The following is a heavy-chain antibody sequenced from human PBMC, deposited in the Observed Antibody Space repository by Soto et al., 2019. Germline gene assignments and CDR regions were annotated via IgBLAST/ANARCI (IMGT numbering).Heavy chain of an antibody. CDR1: GYTFTGYY. J-gene: IGHJ5*02. CDR2: INPNSGDT. D-gene: IGHD3-3*01. CDR3: ARDPPPYYDFWSGYSQMGWFDP. V-gene: IGHV1-2*02. Sequence: ASVKVSCKASGYTFTGYYMHWVRQAPGQGLEWMGWINPNSGDTSYAQKFQGRVTMTRDTSISTAYMELSRLRSDDTAVYYCARDPPPYYDFWSGYSQMGWFDPWGQGTLVTVSS.